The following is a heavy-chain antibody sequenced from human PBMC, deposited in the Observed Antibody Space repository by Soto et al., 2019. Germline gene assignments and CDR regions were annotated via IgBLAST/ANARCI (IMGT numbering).Heavy chain of an antibody. D-gene: IGHD3-9*01. J-gene: IGHJ4*02. CDR2: ISGSGGST. CDR3: ATWGNILTGLCPY. CDR1: GFTFSSYA. Sequence: GGSLRLSCAASGFTFSSYAMSWVRQAPGKGLEWVSAISGSGGSTYYADSVKGRFTISRDNSKNTLYLQMNSLRAEDTAVYYCATWGNILTGLCPYWGQGTLVTVSS. V-gene: IGHV3-23*01.